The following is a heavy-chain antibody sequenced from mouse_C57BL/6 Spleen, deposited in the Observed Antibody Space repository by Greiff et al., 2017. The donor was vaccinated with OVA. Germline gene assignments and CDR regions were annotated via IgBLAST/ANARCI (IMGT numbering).Heavy chain of an antibody. V-gene: IGHV5-6*01. CDR1: GFTFSSYG. Sequence: EVQRVESGGDLVKPGGSLKLSCAASGFTFSSYGMSWVRQTPDKRLEWVATISSGGSYTYYPDSVKGRFTISRDNAKNTLYLQMSSLKSEDTAMYYCARHYGSIGDYDVFAYWGQGTLVTVSA. CDR2: ISSGGSYT. CDR3: ARHYGSIGDYDVFAY. J-gene: IGHJ3*01. D-gene: IGHD2-4*01.